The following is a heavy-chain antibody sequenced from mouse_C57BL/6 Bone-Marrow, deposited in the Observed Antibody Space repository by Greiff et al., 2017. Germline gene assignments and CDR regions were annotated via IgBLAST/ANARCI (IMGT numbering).Heavy chain of an antibody. CDR2: ISSGGSYT. Sequence: EVKLVESGGDLVKPGGSLKLSCAASGFTFSSYGMFWVRQTPDKRLEWVATISSGGSYTYYPDSVKGRFTISRDNAKNTLYLQMSSLKSEDTAMYYCARQLRLRAMDYWGQGTSVTVSS. CDR3: ARQLRLRAMDY. D-gene: IGHD3-2*02. J-gene: IGHJ4*01. CDR1: GFTFSSYG. V-gene: IGHV5-6*01.